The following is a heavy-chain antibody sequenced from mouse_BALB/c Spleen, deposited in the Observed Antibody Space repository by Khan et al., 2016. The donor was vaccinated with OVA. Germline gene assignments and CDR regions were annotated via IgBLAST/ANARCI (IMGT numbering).Heavy chain of an antibody. V-gene: IGHV1-9*01. CDR2: IFPGSVST. Sequence: QVQLKESGGDLMKPGASVKISCKATGYTFSSYWIEWVKQRPGHGLEWIGQIFPGSVSTTYNEKFKGKATFTADTSSNTAYMQLSILTSEDSAVYYCARGGYGVFAYWGQGTLVTVSA. D-gene: IGHD2-2*01. CDR1: GYTFSSYW. CDR3: ARGGYGVFAY. J-gene: IGHJ3*01.